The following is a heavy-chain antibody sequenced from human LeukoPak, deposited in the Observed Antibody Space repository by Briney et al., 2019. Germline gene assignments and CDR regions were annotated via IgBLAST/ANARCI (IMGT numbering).Heavy chain of an antibody. D-gene: IGHD4-17*01. J-gene: IGHJ5*02. CDR2: INHSGST. CDR3: ARWPTYARINWFDP. V-gene: IGHV4-34*01. Sequence: SETLSLTCAGYGGSFSGYYWSWIRQPPGKGLEWIGEINHSGSTNYNPSLKSRVTISVDTSKNQFSLKLSSVTAADTAVYYCARWPTYARINWFDPWGQGTLVTVSS. CDR1: GGSFSGYY.